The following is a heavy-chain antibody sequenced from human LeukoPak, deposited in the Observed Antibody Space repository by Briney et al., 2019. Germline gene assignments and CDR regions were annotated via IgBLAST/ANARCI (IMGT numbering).Heavy chain of an antibody. D-gene: IGHD3-22*01. V-gene: IGHV4-34*01. CDR3: ARSYYYDSSGYYFSYFDY. Sequence: SETLSLTRAVYGGSFSGYYWSWIRQPPGKGLEWIGEINHSGSTNYNPSLKSRVTISVDTSKNQFSLKLSSVTAADTAVYYCARSYYYDSSGYYFSYFDYWGRGTLVTVSS. J-gene: IGHJ4*02. CDR2: INHSGST. CDR1: GGSFSGYY.